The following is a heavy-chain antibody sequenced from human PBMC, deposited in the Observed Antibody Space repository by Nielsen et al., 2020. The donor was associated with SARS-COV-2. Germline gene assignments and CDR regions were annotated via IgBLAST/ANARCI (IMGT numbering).Heavy chain of an antibody. D-gene: IGHD5-24*01. Sequence: GGSLRLSCTASGFTFGDYAMSWVRQAPGKGLEWVGFIRSKAYGGTTEYAASVKGRFTISRDDSKSIAYLQMNSLKTEDTAVYYCTTARDGYNRWGQGTLVTVSS. V-gene: IGHV3-49*04. CDR2: IRSKAYGGTT. J-gene: IGHJ4*02. CDR3: TTARDGYNR. CDR1: GFTFGDYA.